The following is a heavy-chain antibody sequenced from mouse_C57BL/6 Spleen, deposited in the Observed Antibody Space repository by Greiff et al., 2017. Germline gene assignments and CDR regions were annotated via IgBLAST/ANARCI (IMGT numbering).Heavy chain of an antibody. Sequence: QVQLQQSGAELVKPGASVKISCKASGYAFSSYWMNWVKQRPGKGLEWIGQIYPGDGDTNYNGKFKGKATLTADKSSSTAYMQLSSLTSEDSAVYFCGREWYDYGGGAMDYWGQGTSVTVSS. CDR3: GREWYDYGGGAMDY. CDR2: IYPGDGDT. J-gene: IGHJ4*01. CDR1: GYAFSSYW. D-gene: IGHD2-4*01. V-gene: IGHV1-80*01.